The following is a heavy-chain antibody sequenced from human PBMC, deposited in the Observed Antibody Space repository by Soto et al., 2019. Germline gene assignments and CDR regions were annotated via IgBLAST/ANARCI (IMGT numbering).Heavy chain of an antibody. V-gene: IGHV3-64D*08. CDR1: GFTFSTAC. CDR3: VKKWSFNSGYDY. J-gene: IGHJ4*02. CDR2: ISNNGDHT. D-gene: IGHD5-12*01. Sequence: GGSLRLSCAASGFTFSTACINWVRQAPGKGPEYVSAISNNGDHTYYADSVKGRFTVARDNSKNTLYLQMSSLRADDTAVYYCVKKWSFNSGYDYWGQGTQVTVSS.